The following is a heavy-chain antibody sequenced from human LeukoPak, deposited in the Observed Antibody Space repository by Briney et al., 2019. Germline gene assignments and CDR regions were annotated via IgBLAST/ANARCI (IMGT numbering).Heavy chain of an antibody. V-gene: IGHV4-59*08. CDR1: GGSISSYY. J-gene: IGHJ3*02. CDR2: IYYSGST. CDR3: TRRAVGAKGSDAFDI. Sequence: SETLSLTCTVSGGSISSYYWSWIRQPPGKGLEWIGYIYYSGSTNYNPSLKSRVTISVDTSKNQFSLKLSSVTAADTAVYYCTRRAVGAKGSDAFDIWGQGTMVTVSS. D-gene: IGHD1-26*01.